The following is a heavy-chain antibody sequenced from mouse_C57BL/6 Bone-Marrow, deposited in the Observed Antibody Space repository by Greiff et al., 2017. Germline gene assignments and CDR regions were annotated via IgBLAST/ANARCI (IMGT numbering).Heavy chain of an antibody. V-gene: IGHV1-82*01. CDR3: ARKGDYDYGFDY. D-gene: IGHD2-4*01. J-gene: IGHJ2*01. Sequence: VQRVESGPELVKPGASVKISCKASGYAFSSSWMNWVKQRPGKGLEWIGRIYPGDGDTNYNGKFKGKATLTADKSSSTAYMQLSSLTSEDSAVYFCARKGDYDYGFDYWGQGTTLTVSS. CDR1: GYAFSSSW. CDR2: IYPGDGDT.